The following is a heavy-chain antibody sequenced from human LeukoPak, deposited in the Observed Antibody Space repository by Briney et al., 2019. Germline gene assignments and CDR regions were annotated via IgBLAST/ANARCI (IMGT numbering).Heavy chain of an antibody. V-gene: IGHV1-8*01. Sequence: GASVKFSCKASGYTFTSYDINWVRQATGQGLEWMGWMNPNSGNTGYAQKFQGRVTMTRNTSISTAYMELSSLRSEDTAVYYCAREALFTDYYDSSGYPDYWGQGTLVTVSS. CDR3: AREALFTDYYDSSGYPDY. J-gene: IGHJ4*02. CDR2: MNPNSGNT. CDR1: GYTFTSYD. D-gene: IGHD3-22*01.